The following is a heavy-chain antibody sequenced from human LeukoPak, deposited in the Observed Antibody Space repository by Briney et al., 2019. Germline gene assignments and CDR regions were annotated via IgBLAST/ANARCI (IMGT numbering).Heavy chain of an antibody. J-gene: IGHJ5*02. CDR1: RFTFSTYW. Sequence: PGGSLRLSCAASRFTFSTYWMHWVRQAPGKELVWVSRINSDGSSTGYADSVKGRFTISRDNSKNTLYQQMNSLRDEDTAVYYCVSGSRGWFDDNWFDPWGQGTLVTVSS. CDR3: VSGSRGWFDDNWFDP. CDR2: INSDGSST. V-gene: IGHV3-74*01. D-gene: IGHD6-19*01.